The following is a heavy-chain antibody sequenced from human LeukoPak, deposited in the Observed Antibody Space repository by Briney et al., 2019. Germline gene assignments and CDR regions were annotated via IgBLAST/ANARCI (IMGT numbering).Heavy chain of an antibody. V-gene: IGHV4-59*01. CDR2: VHYSGNT. CDR1: GGSISNYY. CDR3: AGIYNTIAFDV. Sequence: PSETLSLTCSVSGGSISNYYWSWIRQPPGKGLEWIGYVHYSGNTSYNPSLKSRLTMSLDTSNDQFSLKLSSVTAADTAVYYCAGIYNTIAFDVWGQGTMATVPS. J-gene: IGHJ3*01. D-gene: IGHD1-14*01.